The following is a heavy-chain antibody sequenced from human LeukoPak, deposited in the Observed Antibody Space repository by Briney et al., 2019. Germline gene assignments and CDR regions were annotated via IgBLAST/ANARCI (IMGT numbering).Heavy chain of an antibody. V-gene: IGHV1-69*04. D-gene: IGHD3-10*01. CDR3: ASSYMGSGSYYKTPYFDY. CDR2: IIPILGIA. J-gene: IGHJ4*02. CDR1: GGTFSSYA. Sequence: GASVKVSCKASGGTFSSYATSWVRQAPGQGLEWMGRIIPILGIANYAQKFQGRVTITADKSTSTAYMELSSLRSEDTAVYYCASSYMGSGSYYKTPYFDYWGQGTLVTVSS.